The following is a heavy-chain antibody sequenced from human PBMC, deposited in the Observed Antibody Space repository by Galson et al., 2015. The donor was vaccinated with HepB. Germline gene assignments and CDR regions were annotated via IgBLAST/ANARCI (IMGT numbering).Heavy chain of an antibody. J-gene: IGHJ4*02. Sequence: SLRLSCAASGFTFSSYAMHWVRQAPGKGLEWVAVISYDGSNKYYADSVKGRFTISRDNSKNTLYLQMNSLRAEDTAVYYCARDSFRYDFWSGPPDYWGQGTLVTVSS. D-gene: IGHD3-3*01. V-gene: IGHV3-30-3*01. CDR3: ARDSFRYDFWSGPPDY. CDR1: GFTFSSYA. CDR2: ISYDGSNK.